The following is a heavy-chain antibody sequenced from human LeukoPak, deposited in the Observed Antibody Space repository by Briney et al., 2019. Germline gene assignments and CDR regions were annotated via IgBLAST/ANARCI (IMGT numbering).Heavy chain of an antibody. J-gene: IGHJ6*02. CDR1: GYTFTSYD. V-gene: IGHV1-8*01. Sequence: ASVTVSCTASGYTFTSYDINWVRQATRQGLEWMGWMNPNSGNTGYAQKFQGRVTMTRNTSISTAYMELSSLRSEDTAVYYCARGQSSSSWFRYYYYYYGMDVWGQGTTVTVSS. CDR3: ARGQSSSSWFRYYYYYYGMDV. CDR2: MNPNSGNT. D-gene: IGHD6-13*01.